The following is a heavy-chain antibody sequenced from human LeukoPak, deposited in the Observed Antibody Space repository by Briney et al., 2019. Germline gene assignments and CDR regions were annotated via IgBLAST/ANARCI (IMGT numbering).Heavy chain of an antibody. D-gene: IGHD3-22*01. CDR3: ARGLGYYDSSGYYRYYFDY. Sequence: PSETLSLTCTVSGGSISSYYWSWIRQPPGKGLEWIGYIYYSGSTNYNPSLKSRVTISVDTSKNQFSLKLSSVTAADTAVYYCARGLGYYDSSGYYRYYFDYWGQGTLVTVSS. CDR2: IYYSGST. J-gene: IGHJ4*02. V-gene: IGHV4-59*01. CDR1: GGSISSYY.